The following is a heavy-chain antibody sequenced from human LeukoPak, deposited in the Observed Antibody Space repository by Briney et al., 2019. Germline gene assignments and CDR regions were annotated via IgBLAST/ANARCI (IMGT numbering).Heavy chain of an antibody. CDR1: GYTFTGYY. Sequence: ASVKVSCEASGYTFTGYYMHWVRQAPGQGLEWMGWINPNSGGTNYAQKFQGRVTMTRDTSISTAYMELSRLRSDDTAVYYCARSSLRYFDWLPNFDYWGQGTLVTVSS. D-gene: IGHD3-9*01. J-gene: IGHJ4*02. V-gene: IGHV1-2*02. CDR3: ARSSLRYFDWLPNFDY. CDR2: INPNSGGT.